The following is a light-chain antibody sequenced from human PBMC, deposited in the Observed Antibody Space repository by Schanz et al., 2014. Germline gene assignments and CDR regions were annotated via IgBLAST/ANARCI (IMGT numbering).Light chain of an antibody. CDR3: QHYYTTPFT. CDR2: AAS. CDR1: QSISSY. V-gene: IGKV1-39*01. Sequence: DIQMTQSPSSLSASVGDRVTITCRASQSISSYLNWYQQKPGKAPNLLIYAASSLESGVPSRFSGSESGTEFTLTISSLQAEDVAVYYCQHYYTTPFTFGPGTKVEIK. J-gene: IGKJ3*01.